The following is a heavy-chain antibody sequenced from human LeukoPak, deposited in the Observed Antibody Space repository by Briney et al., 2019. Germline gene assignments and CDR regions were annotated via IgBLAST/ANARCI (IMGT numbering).Heavy chain of an antibody. V-gene: IGHV1-46*01. CDR3: ASESGGTYYYDSSGYYGH. CDR2: INPSGGST. Sequence: GASVKVSCTASGYTFTSYYMHWVRQAPGQGLEWMGIINPSGGSTSYAQKFQGRVTMTRDTSTSTVYMELSSLRSEDTAVYYCASESGGTYYYDSSGYYGHWGQGTLVTVSS. J-gene: IGHJ4*02. D-gene: IGHD3-22*01. CDR1: GYTFTSYY.